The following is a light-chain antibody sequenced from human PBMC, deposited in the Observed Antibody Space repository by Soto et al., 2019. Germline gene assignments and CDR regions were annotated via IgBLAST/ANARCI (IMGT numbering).Light chain of an antibody. CDR2: GAS. V-gene: IGKV3-20*01. CDR1: QSVSKY. Sequence: EIVLTQSPGTLALSPGEGATLSCRASQSVSKYLACYQQKPGQAPRLLIYGASSRATGIPDSFSGSGSGTDFTLTISRLEPEDFAVYYCQQYGGSPQTFGQGTKVEIK. J-gene: IGKJ1*01. CDR3: QQYGGSPQT.